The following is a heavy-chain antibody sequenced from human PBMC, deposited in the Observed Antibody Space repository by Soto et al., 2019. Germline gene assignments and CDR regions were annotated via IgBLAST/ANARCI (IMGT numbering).Heavy chain of an antibody. D-gene: IGHD1-26*01. Sequence: EVQLVESGGGLVAPGGSLRLSCVASGFTLTAYTMNWVRQAPGTGLEWVSSINGRSNYKYYSDSVKGRFTISRDNTQNPWFLQMSSLGAEATATYYCVREDGVVGVSSAFDSWCQGSQVTVSS. CDR3: VREDGVVGVSSAFDS. CDR2: INGRSNYK. J-gene: IGHJ4*02. V-gene: IGHV3-21*02. CDR1: GFTLTAYT.